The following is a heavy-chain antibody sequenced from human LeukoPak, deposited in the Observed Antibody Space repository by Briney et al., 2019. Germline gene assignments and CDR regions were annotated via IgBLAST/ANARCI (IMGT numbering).Heavy chain of an antibody. CDR3: ARAGANCGSRWYYDF. CDR1: GFSFSSYW. V-gene: IGHV3-7*01. Sequence: GGSLRLSCAASGFSFSSYWMSWVRQAPGKGLEWVANINQDGSEKNCVDSVKGRFTISRDNAKNSLYLQMNSLRAEDTAVYYCARAGANCGSRWYYDFWGQGTLVTVSP. CDR2: INQDGSEK. J-gene: IGHJ4*02. D-gene: IGHD3/OR15-3a*01.